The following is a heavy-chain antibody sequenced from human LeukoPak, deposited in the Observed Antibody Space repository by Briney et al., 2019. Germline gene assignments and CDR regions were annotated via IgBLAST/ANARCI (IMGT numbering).Heavy chain of an antibody. CDR2: IYPGDSDT. V-gene: IGHV5-51*01. Sequence: GESLKISCKGSGYSFTSYCIGWVRQMPGKGLEWMGIIYPGDSDTRYSPSFQGQVTISVDKSISTAYLQWSSLEASDTAMYYCARTGRDYYDIGGPFDYWGQGTLVTVSS. CDR3: ARTGRDYYDIGGPFDY. CDR1: GYSFTSYC. J-gene: IGHJ4*02. D-gene: IGHD3-22*01.